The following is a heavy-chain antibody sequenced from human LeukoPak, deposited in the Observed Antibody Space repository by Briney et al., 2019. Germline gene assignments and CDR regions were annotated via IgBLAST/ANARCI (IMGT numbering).Heavy chain of an antibody. CDR3: ARDWSPNWFDP. V-gene: IGHV3-11*06. Sequence: GGSLRLSCEASGFIFSDYYMSWIRQAPGKGLEWVSYISASSGYTKYADSVKGRFTISRDNAKNSVYLQTNSLRADDTAVYYCARDWSPNWFDPWGQGTPVTVSS. CDR1: GFIFSDYY. J-gene: IGHJ5*02. CDR2: ISASSGYT.